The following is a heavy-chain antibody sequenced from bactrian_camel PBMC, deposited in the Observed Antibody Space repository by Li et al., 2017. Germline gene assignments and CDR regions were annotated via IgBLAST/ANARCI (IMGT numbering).Heavy chain of an antibody. CDR3: AAHRYFAFGY. D-gene: IGHD2*01. CDR1: GFTFSSYE. J-gene: IGHJ6*01. CDR2: INFGGGSA. Sequence: HVQLVESGGGLVQPGGSLRLSCAASGFTFSSYEMNWVRQAPGKGLEWVSGINFGGGSAYYVDSVKGRFTISRDNAKNTLYLQMNSLKIEDTAVYYCAAHRYFAFGYWGQGTQVTVS. V-gene: IGHV3S1*01.